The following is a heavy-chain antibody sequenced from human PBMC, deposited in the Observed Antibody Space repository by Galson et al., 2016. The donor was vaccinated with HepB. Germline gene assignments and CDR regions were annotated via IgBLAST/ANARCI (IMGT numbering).Heavy chain of an antibody. CDR2: LDTSGGAK. Sequence: SLRLSCAASGFTFFTYAMTWVRQAPGKGLEWVSTLDTSGGAKYYAGSLLGRFTISRDNSKNTLYLEMNSLTADDTAVYFCAKAGGGCNYIDYWGQGTLVTVSS. CDR3: AKAGGGCNYIDY. CDR1: GFTFFTYA. D-gene: IGHD1-26*01. J-gene: IGHJ4*02. V-gene: IGHV3-23*01.